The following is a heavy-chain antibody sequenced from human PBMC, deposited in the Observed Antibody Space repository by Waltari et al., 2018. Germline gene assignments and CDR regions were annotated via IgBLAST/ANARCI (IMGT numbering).Heavy chain of an antibody. D-gene: IGHD3-16*01. CDR1: DYTFRNHL. V-gene: IGHV1-18*01. CDR3: ARALTEMTYDDVGHPSRRAFDV. J-gene: IGHJ3*01. CDR2: ITAYTVNT. Sequence: IQVVQSGHEVRNPGASVKVSCRGSDYTFRNHLIAWVRPAPGQGLELVGLITAYTVNTKDAPNLQGRITLTTDPSTNTVYMELKSLTSGDTAVYYCARALTEMTYDDVGHPSRRAFDVWGQGTRVTVSS.